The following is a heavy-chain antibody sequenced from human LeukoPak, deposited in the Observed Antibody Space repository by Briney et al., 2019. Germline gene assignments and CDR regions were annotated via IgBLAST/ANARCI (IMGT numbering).Heavy chain of an antibody. J-gene: IGHJ5*01. Sequence: GGSLGLSCAASGFTFNNYAMSWVRQAPGKGLEWVSAISASGGTTYYADSVKGRFTISRDNSENTLFLQMNSLRAEDTAVYYCAKEPREYCSSTSCPNWFDSWGQGTLATVSS. CDR2: ISASGGTT. CDR1: GFTFNNYA. D-gene: IGHD2-2*01. CDR3: AKEPREYCSSTSCPNWFDS. V-gene: IGHV3-23*01.